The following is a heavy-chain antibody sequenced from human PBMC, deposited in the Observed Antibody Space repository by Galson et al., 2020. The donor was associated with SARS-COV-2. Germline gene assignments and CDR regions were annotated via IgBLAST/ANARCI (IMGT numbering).Heavy chain of an antibody. CDR2: ISWNSGSI. CDR3: AKDIYQYYYDSSGYYQGVFDC. D-gene: IGHD3-22*01. Sequence: SLKISCAASGFTFDDYVVHWVRQVPGKGLEWVSGISWNSGSIGYADSVKGRFTVSRDNAKNSLSLEMNSLRAEDTAFYYCAKDIYQYYYDSSGYYQGVFDCWGQGTLVTVSS. J-gene: IGHJ4*02. V-gene: IGHV3-9*01. CDR1: GFTFDDYV.